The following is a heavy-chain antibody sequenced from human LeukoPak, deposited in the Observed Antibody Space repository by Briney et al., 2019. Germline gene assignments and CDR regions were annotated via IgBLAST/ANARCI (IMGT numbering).Heavy chain of an antibody. CDR3: ARRPRSMAYYFDY. CDR2: ISKSGGT. D-gene: IGHD2/OR15-2a*01. Sequence: ASETLSLTCTVSGGSISNYFWAWIRQPPGKGLEWIGYISKSGGTSYNTSFKSRLTISVDTSKDQFSLRLEFVTAADTAVYYCARRPRSMAYYFDYWGQGILVTVSS. J-gene: IGHJ4*02. CDR1: GGSISNYF. V-gene: IGHV4-59*08.